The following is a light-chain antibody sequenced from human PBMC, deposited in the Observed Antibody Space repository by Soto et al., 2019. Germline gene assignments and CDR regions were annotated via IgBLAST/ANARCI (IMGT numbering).Light chain of an antibody. CDR1: QSISSW. V-gene: IGKV1-5*03. Sequence: DIRMTQSPSTLSASVGDRVTITCRASQSISSWLAWYQQKPGQAPKLLIYKASSLESGVPSRVSGSGSGTEFTLTISSLQPDDFATYYCQQYNSYPLTFGGGTNVEVK. CDR2: KAS. CDR3: QQYNSYPLT. J-gene: IGKJ4*01.